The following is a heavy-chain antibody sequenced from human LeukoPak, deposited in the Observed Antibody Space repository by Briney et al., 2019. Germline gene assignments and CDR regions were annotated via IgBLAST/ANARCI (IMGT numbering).Heavy chain of an antibody. CDR1: GGTFSSYA. CDR2: ISAYNGNT. V-gene: IGHV1-18*01. CDR3: ASSPYYYGSGDDY. J-gene: IGHJ4*02. Sequence: GASVKVSCKASGGTFSSYAISWVRQAPGQGLEWMGWISAYNGNTNYAQKLQGRVTMTTDTSTSTAYMELRSLRSDDTAVYYCASSPYYYGSGDDYWGQGTLVTVSS. D-gene: IGHD3-10*01.